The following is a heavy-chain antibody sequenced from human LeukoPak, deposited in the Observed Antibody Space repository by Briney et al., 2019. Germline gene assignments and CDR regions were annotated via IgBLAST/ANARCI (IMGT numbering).Heavy chain of an antibody. V-gene: IGHV3-23*01. D-gene: IGHD6-6*01. J-gene: IGHJ3*02. CDR1: GFTFSTYA. CDR2: ISGSDDRT. CDR3: AKAFREYSSTSYSAFDI. Sequence: GGSLRLSCAASGFTFSTYAMSWVRQAPGKGLEWVSAISGSDDRTNYADSVKGRFSISRDNSKNMLLLQMASLRADDTAVYYCAKAFREYSSTSYSAFDIWGQGTMVTVSS.